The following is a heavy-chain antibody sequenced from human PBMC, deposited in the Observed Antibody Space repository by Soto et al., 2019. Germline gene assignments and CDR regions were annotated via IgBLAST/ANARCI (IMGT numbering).Heavy chain of an antibody. J-gene: IGHJ5*02. Sequence: QVQLQESGPGLVKPSETLSLTCTVSGASISGFYWSWIRKSAGKGLEWIGRIYATGTTDYNPSLKSRVMMSVDTSKKQFSLKLRSVTAADTAAYYCVRHGTKTLRDWFDPWGQGISVTVSS. CDR3: VRHGTKTLRDWFDP. D-gene: IGHD1-1*01. CDR2: IYATGTT. CDR1: GASISGFY. V-gene: IGHV4-4*07.